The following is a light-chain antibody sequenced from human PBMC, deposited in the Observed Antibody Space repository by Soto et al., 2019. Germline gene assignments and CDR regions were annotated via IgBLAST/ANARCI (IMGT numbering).Light chain of an antibody. CDR3: QQYHSYSRT. V-gene: IGKV1-5*03. CDR2: KAS. Sequence: DIQMTQSPSTLSASVGDRVTITCRASQSISSWLAWYQQKPGKAPKLLIYKASSLESGVPSRFSGSGSGTEFTLTISSLQPDDFATNYCQQYHSYSRTFGQGTKVEIK. CDR1: QSISSW. J-gene: IGKJ1*01.